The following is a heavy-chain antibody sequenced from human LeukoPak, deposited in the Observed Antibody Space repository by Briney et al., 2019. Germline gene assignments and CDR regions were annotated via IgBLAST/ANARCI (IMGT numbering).Heavy chain of an antibody. D-gene: IGHD3-22*01. V-gene: IGHV4-39*07. J-gene: IGHJ3*01. Sequence: SETLSLTCTVSGGSISSSSTYYWGWVRQPPGKGLEWIGSMYYSGSTNYNPSLKSRVTISADTSQNQFSLKLSSVTAADTAVYYCAGGAWLLNDAFDVWGQGTMVTVSS. CDR3: AGGAWLLNDAFDV. CDR1: GGSISSSSTYY. CDR2: MYYSGST.